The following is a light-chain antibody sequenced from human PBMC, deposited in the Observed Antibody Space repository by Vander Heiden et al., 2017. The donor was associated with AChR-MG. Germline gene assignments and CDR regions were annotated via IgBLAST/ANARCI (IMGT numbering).Light chain of an antibody. Sequence: DIVLTQSPLSLSVTPGEPASISCKSRQGLLHSSGNNYVDWYLQKPGQSPQLLIYVGSNRASGVPDRFSGSGSGTDFTLKISRVEAEDVGVYYCMQALQSPLTFGPGTKVEIK. V-gene: IGKV2-28*01. CDR1: QGLLHSSGNNY. J-gene: IGKJ3*01. CDR3: MQALQSPLT. CDR2: VGS.